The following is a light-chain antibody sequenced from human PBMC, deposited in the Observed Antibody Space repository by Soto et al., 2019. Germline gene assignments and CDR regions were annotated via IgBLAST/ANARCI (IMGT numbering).Light chain of an antibody. CDR2: GNK. CDR3: QSYDRSLGTELL. Sequence: QSVLTQPPSVSGAPGQSVTITCTGTTSNLGAGYDVHWYQHFPGAAPKLLIYGNKHRPSGVPDRFSGSKSGTSASLAITGLQAEDEADYYCQSYDRSLGTELLFGGGTKLTVL. V-gene: IGLV1-40*01. CDR1: TSNLGAGYD. J-gene: IGLJ2*01.